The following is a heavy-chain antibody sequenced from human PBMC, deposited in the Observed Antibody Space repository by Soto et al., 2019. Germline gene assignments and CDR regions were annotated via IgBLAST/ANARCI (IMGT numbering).Heavy chain of an antibody. V-gene: IGHV1-69*08. J-gene: IGHJ4*02. Sequence: QVQLVQSGAEVKKPGSSVKVSCKASGGTFSSYTISWVRQAPGQGLEWMGSIIPILGIANYAQKFQGRVTITADKSTSTAYMELSSLRSADTAVEYCARDSCSCSSCYRLNKLDYCGQGTLVTVSS. D-gene: IGHD2-15*01. CDR3: ARDSCSCSSCYRLNKLDY. CDR2: IIPILGIA. CDR1: GGTFSSYT.